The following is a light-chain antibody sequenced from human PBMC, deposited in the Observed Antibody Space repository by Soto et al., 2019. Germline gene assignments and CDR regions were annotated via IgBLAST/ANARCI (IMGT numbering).Light chain of an antibody. V-gene: IGLV2-14*01. J-gene: IGLJ1*01. Sequence: QSVLTQPASVSGSPGQWITISCTGTSSDVGGYNYVSWYQQHPGKAPKLMIYDVSNRPSGVSNRFSGSKSVNTASLTISGLQAEDEADYYRSSYTSSSTYVFGTATKVPVL. CDR3: SSYTSSSTYV. CDR1: SSDVGGYNY. CDR2: DVS.